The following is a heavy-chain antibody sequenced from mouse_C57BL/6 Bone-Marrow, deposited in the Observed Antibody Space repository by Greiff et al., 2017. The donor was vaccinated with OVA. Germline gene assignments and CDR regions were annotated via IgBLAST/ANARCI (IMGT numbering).Heavy chain of an antibody. CDR2: IYPRDGST. V-gene: IGHV1-78*01. J-gene: IGHJ2*01. D-gene: IGHD1-1*01. Sequence: VQLQQPGTELVKPGASVKLSCKASGYTFTDHTIHWMKQRPEQGLEWIGYIYPRDGSTKYNEKFKGKATLTADKSSSTAYMQLNSLTSEDSAVYFCARSAVVATWSYSFDYWGQGTTLTVSS. CDR1: GYTFTDHT. CDR3: ARSAVVATWSYSFDY.